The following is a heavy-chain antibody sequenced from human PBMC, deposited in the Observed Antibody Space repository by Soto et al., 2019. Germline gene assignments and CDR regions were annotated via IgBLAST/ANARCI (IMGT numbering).Heavy chain of an antibody. V-gene: IGHV3-21*01. CDR1: GFTFSSYS. D-gene: IGHD2-15*01. CDR3: ARAPVVVVVAATATTYGMDV. Sequence: GSLRLSCAASGFTFSSYSMNWVRQAPGKGLEWVSSISSSSSYIYYADSVKGRFTISRDNAKNSLYLQMNSLRAEDTAVYYCARAPVVVVVAATATTYGMDVWGQGTTVTVSS. CDR2: ISSSSSYI. J-gene: IGHJ6*02.